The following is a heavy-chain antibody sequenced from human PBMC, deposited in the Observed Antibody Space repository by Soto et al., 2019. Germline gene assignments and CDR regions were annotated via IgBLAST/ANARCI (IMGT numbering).Heavy chain of an antibody. CDR1: GGTFSSYA. Sequence: SVKVSCKASGGTFSSYAISWVRQAPGQGLEWMGGIIPILGTANYALRFQGRVTMTSDTSISTAHMELSSLRSEDTAVYYCARRAETNGWNGFGADKYYFDFWGQGTLVTVSS. V-gene: IGHV1-69*10. D-gene: IGHD1-1*01. CDR3: ARRAETNGWNGFGADKYYFDF. J-gene: IGHJ4*02. CDR2: IIPILGTA.